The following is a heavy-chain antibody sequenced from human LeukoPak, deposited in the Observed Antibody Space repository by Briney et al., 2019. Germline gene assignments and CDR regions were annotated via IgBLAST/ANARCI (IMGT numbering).Heavy chain of an antibody. D-gene: IGHD4-17*01. CDR3: TTDLTVTKDYYYYGMDV. J-gene: IGHJ6*02. Sequence: GSLRLSCAASGFTFSNAWMSWVRQAPGKGLEWVGRIKSKTDGGTTDYAAPVKGRFTISRDDSKNTLYLQMNSLKTEDTAVYYRTTDLTVTKDYYYYGMDVWGQGTTVTVSS. V-gene: IGHV3-15*01. CDR1: GFTFSNAW. CDR2: IKSKTDGGTT.